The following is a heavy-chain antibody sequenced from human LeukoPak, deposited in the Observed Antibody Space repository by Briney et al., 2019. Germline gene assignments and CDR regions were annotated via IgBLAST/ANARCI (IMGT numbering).Heavy chain of an antibody. J-gene: IGHJ5*02. V-gene: IGHV4-38-2*01. Sequence: SETLSLTCAVSGYSISSGYYWGWIRQPPGKGLEWIGSIYHSGSTYYNPSLKSRVTISVDTSKNQFSLKLSSVTAADTAVYYCARHYIVVVPAATPGGGWFDPWGQGTLVTFSS. CDR1: GYSISSGYY. D-gene: IGHD2-2*01. CDR3: ARHYIVVVPAATPGGGWFDP. CDR2: IYHSGST.